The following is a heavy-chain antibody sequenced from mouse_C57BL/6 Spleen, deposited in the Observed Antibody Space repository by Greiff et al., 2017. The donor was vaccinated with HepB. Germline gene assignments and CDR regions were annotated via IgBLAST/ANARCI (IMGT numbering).Heavy chain of an antibody. V-gene: IGHV1-54*01. J-gene: IGHJ2*01. D-gene: IGHD1-1*01. CDR2: INPGSGGT. Sequence: QVQLQQSGAELVRPGTSVKVSCKASGYAFTNYLIEWVKQRPGQGLEWIGVINPGSGGTNYNEKFKGKATLTADKSSSTAYMQLSSLTSEDSAVYFCALNTTVVATRGYWGQGTTLTVSS. CDR1: GYAFTNYL. CDR3: ALNTTVVATRGY.